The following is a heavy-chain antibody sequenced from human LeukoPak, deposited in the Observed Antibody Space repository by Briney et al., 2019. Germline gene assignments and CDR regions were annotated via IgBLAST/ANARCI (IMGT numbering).Heavy chain of an antibody. CDR3: ARHAETAVAGTGYFDY. D-gene: IGHD6-19*01. Sequence: SETLSLTCAVSGGSISSYYWSWIRQPPGKGLEWIGYIYYSGITNYNPSLKSRVTISVDTSKNHFSLRLSSVTAADTAVYYCARHAETAVAGTGYFDYWGQGSLVTVSS. CDR2: IYYSGIT. J-gene: IGHJ4*02. V-gene: IGHV4-59*08. CDR1: GGSISSYY.